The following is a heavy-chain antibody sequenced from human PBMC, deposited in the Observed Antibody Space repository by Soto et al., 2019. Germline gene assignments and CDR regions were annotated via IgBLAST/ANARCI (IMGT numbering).Heavy chain of an antibody. CDR3: ARTRGYSGYARGYYFDY. Sequence: SETLSLTCTVSGGSISSGDYYWSWIRQPLGKGLEWIGYIYYSGSTYYNPSLKNRVTISVDTSKNQFSLKLSSVTAADTAVYNCARTRGYSGYARGYYFDYWGQGTLVTVSS. CDR1: GGSISSGDYY. V-gene: IGHV4-30-4*01. D-gene: IGHD5-12*01. J-gene: IGHJ4*02. CDR2: IYYSGST.